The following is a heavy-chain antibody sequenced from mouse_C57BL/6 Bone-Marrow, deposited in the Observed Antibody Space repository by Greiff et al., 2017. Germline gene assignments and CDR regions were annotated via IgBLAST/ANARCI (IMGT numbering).Heavy chain of an antibody. CDR1: GYTFTSYW. CDR3: ARSRIYDGYYEGDY. V-gene: IGHV1-64*01. J-gene: IGHJ2*01. CDR2: IHPNSGST. D-gene: IGHD2-3*01. Sequence: QVQLQQPGAELVKPGASVKLSCKASGYTFTSYWMHWVKQRPGQGLEWIGMIHPNSGSTNYNEKFKSKATLTVDKSSSTAYMQLSSLTSEDSAVYYCARSRIYDGYYEGDYWGQGTTLTVSS.